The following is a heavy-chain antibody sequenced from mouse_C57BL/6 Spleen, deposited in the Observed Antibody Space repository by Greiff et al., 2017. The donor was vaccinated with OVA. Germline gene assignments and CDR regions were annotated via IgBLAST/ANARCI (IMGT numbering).Heavy chain of an antibody. D-gene: IGHD1-1*01. Sequence: LVEPGASVKMSCKASGYTFTDYYMNWVKQSHGKSLEWIGVINPYNGGTSYNQKFKGKATLTVDKSSSTAYMELNSLTSEDSAVYYCARRRIFTTVVADYWGQGTTLTVSS. CDR1: GYTFTDYY. CDR2: INPYNGGT. CDR3: ARRRIFTTVVADY. J-gene: IGHJ2*01. V-gene: IGHV1-19*01.